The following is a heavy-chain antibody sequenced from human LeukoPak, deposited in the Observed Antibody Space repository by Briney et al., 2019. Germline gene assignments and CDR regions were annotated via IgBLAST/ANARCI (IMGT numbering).Heavy chain of an antibody. V-gene: IGHV3-7*01. CDR1: GFTFRTSW. Sequence: GGSLRLSCAASGFTFRTSWISWVRQAHGKGLEWVADLHPDGSSTTYYVDSVKGRFTVSRDNAENSAYLQMNNLRVEDTAIYYCARDPHYGALDYWGQGILVTVSS. CDR2: LHPDGSSTT. CDR3: ARDPHYGALDY. D-gene: IGHD4-17*01. J-gene: IGHJ4*02.